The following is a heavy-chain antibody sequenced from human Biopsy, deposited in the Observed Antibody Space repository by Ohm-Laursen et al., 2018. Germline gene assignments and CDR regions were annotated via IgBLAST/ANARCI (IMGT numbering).Heavy chain of an antibody. V-gene: IGHV1-18*01. D-gene: IGHD3-10*01. CDR1: GYTFTTYA. Sequence: ASVKVSCKASGYTFTTYAISWVRQAPGQGLEWMGWISTYNGNTNYAQKVQGRVTMTTDTSTSTAYMELRSPRSDDTAVYYCARGIGSMVRGVIINVNNWFDPWGQGTLVTVSS. CDR3: ARGIGSMVRGVIINVNNWFDP. CDR2: ISTYNGNT. J-gene: IGHJ5*02.